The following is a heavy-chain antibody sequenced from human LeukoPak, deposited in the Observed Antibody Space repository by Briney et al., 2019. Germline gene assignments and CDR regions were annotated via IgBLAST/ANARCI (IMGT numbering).Heavy chain of an antibody. CDR3: ARDQDYYDSSGYYTPFFDY. V-gene: IGHV3-11*01. D-gene: IGHD3-22*01. CDR1: GFTFSDYY. CDR2: ISGSGSTI. J-gene: IGHJ4*02. Sequence: GSLRLSCAASGFTFSDYYMSWIRQAPGKGLEWVSYISGSGSTIYYADSVKGRFTISRDNAKNSLYLQMNSLRAEDTAVYYCARDQDYYDSSGYYTPFFDYWGQGTLVTVSS.